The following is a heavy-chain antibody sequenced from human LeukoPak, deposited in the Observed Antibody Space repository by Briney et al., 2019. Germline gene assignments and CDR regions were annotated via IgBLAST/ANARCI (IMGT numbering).Heavy chain of an antibody. CDR2: ISGSGGST. D-gene: IGHD2-15*01. J-gene: IGHJ4*02. Sequence: PGGSLRLSCAASGFTFSSYAMSWVRQAPGKGLEWVSAISGSGGSTYYADSVKDRFSISRDNSKNTVYLQMNSLRTEDTAVYYCARGPGWNYFDYWGQGTLVTVSS. CDR1: GFTFSSYA. V-gene: IGHV3-23*01. CDR3: ARGPGWNYFDY.